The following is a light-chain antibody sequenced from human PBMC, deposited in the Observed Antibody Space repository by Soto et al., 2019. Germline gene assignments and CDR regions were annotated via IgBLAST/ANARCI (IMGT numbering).Light chain of an antibody. J-gene: IGLJ1*01. V-gene: IGLV2-14*03. CDR1: RSGVGGYNY. Sequence: QSALTQPASVSWSPGQSITISCTGTRSGVGGYNYVSWYQHHPGKAPKLIIFDVSNRPSGISNRFSGSKSGNTASLNISGLQAEDEADYYCISYTSSTPYVFGTGTKGTVL. CDR2: DVS. CDR3: ISYTSSTPYV.